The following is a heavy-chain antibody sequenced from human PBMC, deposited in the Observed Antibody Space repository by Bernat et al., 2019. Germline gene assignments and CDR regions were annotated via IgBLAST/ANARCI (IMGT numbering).Heavy chain of an antibody. J-gene: IGHJ4*02. D-gene: IGHD1-26*01. CDR3: TRDRPVVGVDY. V-gene: IGHV3-74*01. Sequence: EVQLVESGGDLVQPGGSLRLSCAASGFTFSSFWMHWVRQAPGKGLVWVSRINSDGSVTTYADFVKGRFTISRDNAKNTLYLQMNSLRAEDTAVYYCTRDRPVVGVDYWGQGTLVTVSS. CDR1: GFTFSSFW. CDR2: INSDGSVT.